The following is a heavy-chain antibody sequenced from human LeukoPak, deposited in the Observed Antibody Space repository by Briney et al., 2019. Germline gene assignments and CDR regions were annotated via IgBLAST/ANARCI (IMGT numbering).Heavy chain of an antibody. CDR3: ARRGVVPAARRQFDY. J-gene: IGHJ4*02. CDR1: GGSISSGDYY. V-gene: IGHV4-30-4*08. D-gene: IGHD2-2*01. CDR2: IYYSGST. Sequence: SQTLSLTCTVSGGSISSGDYYWSWIRQPPGKGLEWLGYIYYSGSTYYNPSLKSRVTISVDTSKNQFSLKLSSVTAADTAVYYCARRGVVPAARRQFDYWGQGTLVTVSS.